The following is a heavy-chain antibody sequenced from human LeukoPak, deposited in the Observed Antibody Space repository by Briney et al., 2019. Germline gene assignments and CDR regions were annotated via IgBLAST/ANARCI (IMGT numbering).Heavy chain of an antibody. D-gene: IGHD3-16*01. Sequence: GGSLRLSCAASGFTFDDYAMHWVRQAPGKGLEWVSGISWNSGSIGYADSVKGRFTISRDNAKNSLYLQMNSLRAEDTAVYYCARGYAGGGFDPWGQGTLVTVSS. CDR2: ISWNSGSI. V-gene: IGHV3-9*01. J-gene: IGHJ5*02. CDR1: GFTFDDYA. CDR3: ARGYAGGGFDP.